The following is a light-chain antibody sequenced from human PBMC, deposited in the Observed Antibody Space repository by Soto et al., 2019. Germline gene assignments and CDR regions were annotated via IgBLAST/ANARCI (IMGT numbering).Light chain of an antibody. CDR2: GAS. Sequence: EIVLTQSPGTLSLSPGERATLSCRASQSVSSSYLAWYQQKPGQAPRLLIYGASSRATGIPDRFSGSGSGTDFTLTISRLEPEDFVTYICQQSFDTLSFTFGGGTKVEMK. CDR1: QSVSSSY. CDR3: QQSFDTLSFT. V-gene: IGKV3-20*01. J-gene: IGKJ4*01.